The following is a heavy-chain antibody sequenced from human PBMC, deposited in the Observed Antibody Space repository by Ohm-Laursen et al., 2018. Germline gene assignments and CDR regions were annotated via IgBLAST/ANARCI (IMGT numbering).Heavy chain of an antibody. V-gene: IGHV3-74*01. CDR3: ARNPYDY. J-gene: IGHJ4*02. D-gene: IGHD1-14*01. CDR2: ITGDGTST. CDR1: GFTLNSHW. Sequence: SLRLSCTASGFTLNSHWMHWVRQGPGEGLVWVSRITGDGTSTAYADSVRGRFTISRDTAKNTLYLQMNSLRVEDTAVYYCARNPYDYWGQGTLVTVSS.